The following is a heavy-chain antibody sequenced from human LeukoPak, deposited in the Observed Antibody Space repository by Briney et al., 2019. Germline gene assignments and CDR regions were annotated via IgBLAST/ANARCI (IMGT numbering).Heavy chain of an antibody. CDR1: GFTFSSYS. Sequence: KSGGSLRLSCAASGFTFSSYSMNWVRQAPGKGLEWVSSISSSSSCIYYADSVKGRFTISRDNAKNSLYQQMNSLRAEDTAVYYCARARYCSGGSCRDAFDIWGQGTMVTVSS. CDR2: ISSSSSCI. CDR3: ARARYCSGGSCRDAFDI. D-gene: IGHD2-15*01. J-gene: IGHJ3*02. V-gene: IGHV3-21*01.